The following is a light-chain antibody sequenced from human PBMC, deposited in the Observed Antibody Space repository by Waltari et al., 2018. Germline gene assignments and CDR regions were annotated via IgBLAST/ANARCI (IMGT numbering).Light chain of an antibody. Sequence: DIQMTQSPSTLSASVGDRVTITCRASQSISSWLAWYQQKPGKAPKLLIYGPSNLQIGVPSRFSGSRSGTEFTLTISSLQPDDFAVYYCQQDKTYPHTFGQGTRLEIK. CDR2: GPS. CDR3: QQDKTYPHT. CDR1: QSISSW. V-gene: IGKV1-5*03. J-gene: IGKJ2*01.